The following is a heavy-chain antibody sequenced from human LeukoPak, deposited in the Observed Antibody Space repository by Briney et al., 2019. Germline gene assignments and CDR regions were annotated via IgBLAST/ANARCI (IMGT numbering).Heavy chain of an antibody. Sequence: GRSLRLSCAASGFTFSSYAMHWVRQAPGKGLEWDSAISGSGGSTYYADFVKGRFTISRDNSKNTLYLQMNSLRAEDTAVYYCAKMPNVNYYDSSGYYQRFDYWGQGTLVTVSS. CDR1: GFTFSSYA. CDR2: ISGSGGST. D-gene: IGHD3-22*01. V-gene: IGHV3-23*01. CDR3: AKMPNVNYYDSSGYYQRFDY. J-gene: IGHJ4*02.